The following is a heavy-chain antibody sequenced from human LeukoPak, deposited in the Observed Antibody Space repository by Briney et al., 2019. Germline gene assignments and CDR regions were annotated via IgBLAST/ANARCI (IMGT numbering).Heavy chain of an antibody. CDR2: IYYSEST. D-gene: IGHD2-8*01. J-gene: IGHJ4*02. CDR3: ARQDEYCTNGVCKANDY. V-gene: IGHV4-39*07. CDR1: GGSVSRSPYY. Sequence: PSETLSLTCTVSGGSVSRSPYYWGWIRQPPGKGLEWIGNIYYSESTYYNPSLKSRVTISVDKSKNQFSLKLSSVTAADTAVYYCARQDEYCTNGVCKANDYWGQGTLVTVSS.